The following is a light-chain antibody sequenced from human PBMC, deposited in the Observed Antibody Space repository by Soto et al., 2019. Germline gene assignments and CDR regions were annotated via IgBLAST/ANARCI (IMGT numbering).Light chain of an antibody. CDR2: GAS. CDR3: HQYNKWPPIT. Sequence: EILLTQSPATLSLSPGERATLSWGGSQSVSRNLAWYQQKPGQAPRLLIYGASTRATGIPARFSGSGSGTEFTLTISNLQSEDFAVYYCHQYNKWPPITFGHGTRLEIK. V-gene: IGKV3-15*01. J-gene: IGKJ5*01. CDR1: QSVSRN.